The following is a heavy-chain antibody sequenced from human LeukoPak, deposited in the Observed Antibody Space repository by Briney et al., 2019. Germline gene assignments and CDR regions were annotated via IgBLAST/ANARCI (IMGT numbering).Heavy chain of an antibody. J-gene: IGHJ6*02. CDR2: IYPGDSYT. CDR3: ARLGHSSSWYFGVFVYNPDYYYGMDV. D-gene: IGHD6-13*01. V-gene: IGHV5-51*01. Sequence: GESLKISCKGSGYSFTSYWVGWVRQMPGKGLEWMGLIYPGDSYTRYSPSFQGQVTISADKSISTAYLQWSSLKASDTAMYYCARLGHSSSWYFGVFVYNPDYYYGMDVWGQGTTVTVSS. CDR1: GYSFTSYW.